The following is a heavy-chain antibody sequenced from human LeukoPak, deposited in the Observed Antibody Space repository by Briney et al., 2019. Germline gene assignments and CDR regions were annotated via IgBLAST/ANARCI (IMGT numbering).Heavy chain of an antibody. D-gene: IGHD5-24*01. CDR1: GYNFSSYW. Sequence: GESLKISCQGSGYNFSSYWIGWVRQMPGKGLEWMGIIYPGDPESRYSPSFQGQVTISADKSINTAYLQWSSLKASDTAMYFCARRDGTIKGVDMWGQGTMVTVSS. J-gene: IGHJ3*02. CDR2: IYPGDPES. V-gene: IGHV5-51*01. CDR3: ARRDGTIKGVDM.